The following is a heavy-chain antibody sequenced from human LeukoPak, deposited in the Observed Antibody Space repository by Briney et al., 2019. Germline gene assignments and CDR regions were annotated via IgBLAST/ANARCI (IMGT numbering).Heavy chain of an antibody. J-gene: IGHJ5*02. Sequence: GGSLRLSCAASGFTFSNHAMNWVRQTPGKGLEWVSSIGGNGVSTYYADSVKGRFTISRDNSKDTLYLQMNSLSAEDTAVYYCARCTKYTTGWCNWFDPWGQGNLVTVSS. CDR3: ARCTKYTTGWCNWFDP. V-gene: IGHV3-23*01. D-gene: IGHD6-19*01. CDR2: IGGNGVST. CDR1: GFTFSNHA.